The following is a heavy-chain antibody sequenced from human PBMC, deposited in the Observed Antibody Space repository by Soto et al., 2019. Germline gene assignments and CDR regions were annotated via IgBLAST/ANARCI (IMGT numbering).Heavy chain of an antibody. Sequence: KTSETLSLTCAISGDSVSSNSAAWNWIRQSPSRGLEWLGRTYYRSKWYNDYAVSVKSRITINPDTSKNQFSLQLNSVTPEDTAVYYCARAKFPFANHGSGSGVAFDIWGQGTMVTVSS. V-gene: IGHV6-1*01. CDR3: ARAKFPFANHGSGSGVAFDI. D-gene: IGHD6-19*01. CDR2: TYYRSKWYN. CDR1: GDSVSSNSAA. J-gene: IGHJ3*02.